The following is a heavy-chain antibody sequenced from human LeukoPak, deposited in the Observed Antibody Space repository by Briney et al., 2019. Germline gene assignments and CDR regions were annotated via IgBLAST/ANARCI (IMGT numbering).Heavy chain of an antibody. V-gene: IGHV4-39*07. CDR2: INFTGNT. CDR1: RGSISISSYY. Sequence: SESPSLTCTVPRGSISISSYYCGWVRQPPRKGLEWIGQINFTGNTYYNATLKSRLTISVDTSNSQFSLKISSLTATATACYHCAGVHIVGGVERWLDPWGQGALVTVSS. CDR3: AGVHIVGGVERWLDP. D-gene: IGHD3-3*01. J-gene: IGHJ5*02.